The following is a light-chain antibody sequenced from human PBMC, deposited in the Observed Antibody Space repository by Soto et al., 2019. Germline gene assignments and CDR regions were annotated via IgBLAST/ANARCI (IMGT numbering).Light chain of an antibody. V-gene: IGLV2-14*01. Sequence: QSVRTQPASMSGSPGQSVTISCAGTSNDIGGYNYVSWYQHHPGTAPKLIIYDVSSRPSGVSHRLSGSKSGNTASLTISGPQAEAEADYYCSSFSVARPLFGNGTMVTVL. CDR1: SNDIGGYNY. CDR2: DVS. J-gene: IGLJ6*01. CDR3: SSFSVARPL.